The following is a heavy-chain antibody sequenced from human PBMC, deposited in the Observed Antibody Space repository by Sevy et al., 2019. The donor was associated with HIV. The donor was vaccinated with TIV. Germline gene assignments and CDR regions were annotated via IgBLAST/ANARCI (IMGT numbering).Heavy chain of an antibody. CDR1: GFTFSSYE. CDR3: ARDNDEGYCSGGSCDSDYYGMDV. J-gene: IGHJ6*02. V-gene: IGHV3-48*03. D-gene: IGHD2-15*01. CDR2: ISSSGSTI. Sequence: GGSLRLSCAASGFTFSSYEMNWVRQAPGKGLEWVSYISSSGSTIYYADSVKGRFTISRDNAKNSLYLQMNSLRAEDTAVYYCARDNDEGYCSGGSCDSDYYGMDVWGQGTTVTVSS.